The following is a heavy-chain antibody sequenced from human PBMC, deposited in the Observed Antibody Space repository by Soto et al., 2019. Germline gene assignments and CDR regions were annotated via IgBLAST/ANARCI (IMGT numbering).Heavy chain of an antibody. J-gene: IGHJ6*02. Sequence: QVQLVESGGGVVQPGGSLRLSCTASGFTFNTFGIHWVRQAPGKGLEWVALISYDGHNKYYSDSVKGRFTISRDNYKNTLSLQMNSLRAEDTAVYYCAKDLQAYGDYNYYYYGMDVWGQGTTVSVSS. D-gene: IGHD4-17*01. CDR1: GFTFNTFG. CDR2: ISYDGHNK. CDR3: AKDLQAYGDYNYYYYGMDV. V-gene: IGHV3-30*18.